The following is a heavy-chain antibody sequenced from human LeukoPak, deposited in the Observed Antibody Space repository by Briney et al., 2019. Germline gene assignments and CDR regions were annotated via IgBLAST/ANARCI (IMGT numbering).Heavy chain of an antibody. Sequence: PGGSLRLSCAASGFAVSSNYMTWVRQAPGKGLEWVSYSSSSGSGTYYADSVKGRFTISRENAKNSLYLQMNSLRDEDTAVYYCARVGSCSGGRCHDAFDIWGQGTMVTISS. D-gene: IGHD2-15*01. V-gene: IGHV3-48*02. CDR2: SSSSGSGT. CDR1: GFAVSSNY. J-gene: IGHJ3*02. CDR3: ARVGSCSGGRCHDAFDI.